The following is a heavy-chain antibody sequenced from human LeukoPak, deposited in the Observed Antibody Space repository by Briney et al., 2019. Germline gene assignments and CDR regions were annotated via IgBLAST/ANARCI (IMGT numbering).Heavy chain of an antibody. D-gene: IGHD3-22*01. V-gene: IGHV1-58*02. CDR1: GFTFTSSA. J-gene: IGHJ4*02. CDR2: IVVGSGNT. CDR3: AADLNYYDSSGSGDC. Sequence: SVKVSCKASGFTFTSSAMQWVRQARGQRLEWIGWIVVGSGNTNYAQKFQERVTITRDMSTSTAYMELTSLRSEDTAVYYCAADLNYYDSSGSGDCWGQGTLVTVSS.